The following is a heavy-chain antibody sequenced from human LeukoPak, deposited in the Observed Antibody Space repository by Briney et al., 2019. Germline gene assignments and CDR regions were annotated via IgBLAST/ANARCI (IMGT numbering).Heavy chain of an antibody. D-gene: IGHD6-19*01. V-gene: IGHV3-7*01. CDR3: ARDIAVAGTIDY. CDR1: GFTFGKYW. Sequence: GGSLRLSCVASGFTFGKYWMSWVRQAPGKGLEWVANIKLDGSEKNYVDSVKGRFTISRDNTKNSLYLQMNSLRDEDTAVYYCARDIAVAGTIDYWGQGTLVTVSS. J-gene: IGHJ4*02. CDR2: IKLDGSEK.